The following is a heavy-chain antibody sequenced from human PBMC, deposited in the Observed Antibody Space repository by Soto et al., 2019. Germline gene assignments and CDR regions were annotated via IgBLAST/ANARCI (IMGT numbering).Heavy chain of an antibody. CDR1: GFTFSSYA. D-gene: IGHD5-12*01. CDR3: AKESRGYSGYVLDY. J-gene: IGHJ4*02. V-gene: IGHV3-23*01. Sequence: GGSLRLSCGASGFTFSSYAMSWVRPAPGKGLEWVSAISDSGASTYYADSVKGRFTISRDNSKNTLYLQMNSLRAEDTAVYYCAKESRGYSGYVLDYWGQGTLVTVSS. CDR2: ISDSGAST.